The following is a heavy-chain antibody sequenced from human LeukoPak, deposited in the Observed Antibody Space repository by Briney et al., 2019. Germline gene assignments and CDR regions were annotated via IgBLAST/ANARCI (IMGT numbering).Heavy chain of an antibody. Sequence: SETLSRTCAVYGGSFSGYYWSWIRQPPGKGLEWIGEINHSGSTNYNPSLKSRVTISVDTSQKQFSLRLSSVTAADTAVYYCARGRYLTTGGGAAAGFLDYWGQGTLVTVSS. J-gene: IGHJ4*02. D-gene: IGHD6-13*01. CDR1: GGSFSGYY. CDR2: INHSGST. CDR3: ARGRYLTTGGGAAAGFLDY. V-gene: IGHV4-34*01.